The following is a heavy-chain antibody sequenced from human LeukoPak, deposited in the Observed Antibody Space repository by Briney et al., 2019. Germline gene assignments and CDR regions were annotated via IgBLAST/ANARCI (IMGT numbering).Heavy chain of an antibody. CDR2: IKQDGSEK. J-gene: IGHJ6*02. CDR3: ARDWDIVATTGYYGMDV. CDR1: GFTFSSYW. D-gene: IGHD5-12*01. V-gene: IGHV3-7*04. Sequence: GGSLRLSCAASGFTFSSYWMSWVRQAPGEGLEWVANIKQDGSEKYYVDSVKGRFTISRDNAKNSLYLQMNSLRAEDTAVYYCARDWDIVATTGYYGMDVWGQGTTVTVSS.